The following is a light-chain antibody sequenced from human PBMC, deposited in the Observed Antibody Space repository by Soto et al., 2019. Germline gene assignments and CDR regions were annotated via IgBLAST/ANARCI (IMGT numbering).Light chain of an antibody. CDR2: AAS. V-gene: IGKV1-39*01. Sequence: DIQMTQSPSSLSASVGDRVTITCRASQSISSYLNWYQQKPGKAPKLLIYAASSLQSGVPSRFSGSGSGTDITLTMISLQPEDFVTYYCQQSYSTPKTFGQGTKVQIK. CDR1: QSISSY. CDR3: QQSYSTPKT. J-gene: IGKJ1*01.